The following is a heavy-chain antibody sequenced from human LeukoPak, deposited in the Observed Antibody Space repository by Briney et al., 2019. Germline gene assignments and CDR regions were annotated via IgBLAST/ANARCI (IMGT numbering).Heavy chain of an antibody. Sequence: SETLSLTCTVSGGSISSYYWSWIRQPPGKGLEWIGYIYYSGSTNYNPSLKSRVTISVDTSKNQFSLKLSSVTAADTAVYYCARHVTGAVAGLDYWGQGTLVTVSS. CDR2: IYYSGST. CDR1: GGSISSYY. V-gene: IGHV4-59*08. J-gene: IGHJ4*02. D-gene: IGHD6-19*01. CDR3: ARHVTGAVAGLDY.